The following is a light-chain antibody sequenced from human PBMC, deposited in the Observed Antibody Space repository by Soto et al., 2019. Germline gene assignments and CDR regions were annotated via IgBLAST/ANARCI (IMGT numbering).Light chain of an antibody. CDR1: SSDIGGYNY. CDR2: GVT. J-gene: IGLJ2*01. V-gene: IGLV2-8*01. CDR3: CSYAGRKKV. Sequence: QSALTQPPSASGSPGQSVTISCTGTSSDIGGYNYVSWYQQHPGKAPKLMIYGVTKRPSGVPDRFSGSKSGNTASLTVSGLQAEDEYDYCCCSYAGRKKVFGGGTKLTVL.